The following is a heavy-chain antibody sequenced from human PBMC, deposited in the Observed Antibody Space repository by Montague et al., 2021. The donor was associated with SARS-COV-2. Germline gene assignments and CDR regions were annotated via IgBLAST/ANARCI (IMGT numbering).Heavy chain of an antibody. J-gene: IGHJ6*02. D-gene: IGHD4-23*01. Sequence: SRSLSFAASGFTFDDYAMHWVRQTPGKGLEWVSLISWDGGDTFYGDSVKGRFTISRDNSKNSVYLQMTSLRPEDTALYYCAKDGSSGNSPYYYYGMDVWGQGTTVTVSS. CDR3: AKDGSSGNSPYYYYGMDV. CDR2: ISWDGGDT. CDR1: GFTFDDYA. V-gene: IGHV3-43D*03.